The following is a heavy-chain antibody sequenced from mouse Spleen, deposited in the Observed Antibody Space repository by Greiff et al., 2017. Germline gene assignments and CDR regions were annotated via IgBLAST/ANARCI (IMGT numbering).Heavy chain of an antibody. CDR3: ARGGRYYGNPYAMDY. D-gene: IGHD2-1*01. CDR1: GYTFTSYG. V-gene: IGHV1-81*01. CDR2: IYPRSGNT. J-gene: IGHJ4*01. Sequence: QVQLKESGAELARPGASVKLSCKASGYTFTSYGISWVKQRTGQGLEWIGEIYPRSGNTYYNEKFKGKATLTADKSSSTAYMELRSLTSEDSAVYFCARGGRYYGNPYAMDYWGQGTSVTVSS.